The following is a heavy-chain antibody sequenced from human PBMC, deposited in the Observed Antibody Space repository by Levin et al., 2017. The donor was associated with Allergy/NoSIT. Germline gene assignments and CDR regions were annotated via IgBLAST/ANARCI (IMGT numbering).Heavy chain of an antibody. CDR3: AREVSGPGITMVRGVIGFDY. V-gene: IGHV4-61*01. Sequence: ESLKISCTVSGGSVSSGSYYWSWIRQPPGKGLEWIGYIYYSGSTNYNPSLKSRVTISVDTSKNQFSLKLSSVTAADTAVYYCAREVSGPGITMVRGVIGFDYWGQGTLVTVSS. J-gene: IGHJ4*02. D-gene: IGHD3-10*01. CDR2: IYYSGST. CDR1: GGSVSSGSYY.